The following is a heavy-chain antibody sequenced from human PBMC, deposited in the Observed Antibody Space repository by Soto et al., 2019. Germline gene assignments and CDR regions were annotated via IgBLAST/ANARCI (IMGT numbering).Heavy chain of an antibody. D-gene: IGHD6-13*01. V-gene: IGHV1-18*01. Sequence: QVQLVQSGAEVKKPGASVKVSCKASGYTFTSYGISWVRQAPGQGLEWMGWISAYNGNTTYAQKLQGRVTMTTDTSTSTAYRELRSLGSDDTAVYYCARKGAFRIAAADDSELDYWGQGTLVTVSS. CDR3: ARKGAFRIAAADDSELDY. CDR1: GYTFTSYG. CDR2: ISAYNGNT. J-gene: IGHJ4*02.